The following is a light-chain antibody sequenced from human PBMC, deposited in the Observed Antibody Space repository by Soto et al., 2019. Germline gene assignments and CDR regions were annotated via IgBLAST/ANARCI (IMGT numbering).Light chain of an antibody. CDR3: CSYVASNTFK. CDR2: DVN. Sequence: QSVLTQPRSVSGSPGQSVTISCTETSSDFGGYNYVSWYQQHPGKAPKLIIYDVNDRPSGVPDRFSGSKSGNAASLTISGLQAEDEADYYCCSYVASNTFKFGGGTKVTVL. V-gene: IGLV2-11*01. J-gene: IGLJ2*01. CDR1: SSDFGGYNY.